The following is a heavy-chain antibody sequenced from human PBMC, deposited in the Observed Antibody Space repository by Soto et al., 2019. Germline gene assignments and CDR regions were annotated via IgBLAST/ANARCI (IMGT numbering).Heavy chain of an antibody. V-gene: IGHV3-30-3*01. CDR1: GFTFSSYA. CDR2: ISYDGSNK. D-gene: IGHD3-3*01. CDR3: ARAPLRFLEWLLDLDY. Sequence: PVGSLRLSCAASGFTFSSYAMHWVRQAPGKGLEWVAVISYDGSNKYYADSVKGRLTISRDNSKNTLYLQMNSLRAEDTAVYYCARAPLRFLEWLLDLDYWGQGTLVTVSS. J-gene: IGHJ4*02.